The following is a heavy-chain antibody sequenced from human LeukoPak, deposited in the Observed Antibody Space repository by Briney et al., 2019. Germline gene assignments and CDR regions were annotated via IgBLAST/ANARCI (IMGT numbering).Heavy chain of an antibody. CDR2: INHNGNVN. CDR3: ARGGGLDV. J-gene: IGHJ6*02. V-gene: IGHV3-7*03. Sequence: GGSLRLSCAASGFTFSSYWMNWARQAPGKGLEWVASINHNGNVNYYVDSVKGRFSVSRDNAKNSLYLQMSNLRAEDTAVYFCARGGGLDVWGQGATVTVSS. CDR1: GFTFSSYW. D-gene: IGHD3-16*01.